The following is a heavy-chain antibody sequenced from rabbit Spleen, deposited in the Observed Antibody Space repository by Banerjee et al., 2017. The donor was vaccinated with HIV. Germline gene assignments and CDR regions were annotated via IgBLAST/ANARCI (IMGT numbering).Heavy chain of an antibody. V-gene: IGHV1S40*01. Sequence: QSLEESGGGLVKPEGSLTLTCKASGVSFNDKDVMCWVRQAPGKGLEWIACINAVTGKAVYASWAKGRFTISKTSSTTVTLQVTRLTAADTATYFCARDTATSFSSYGMDLWGQGTLVTVS. D-gene: IGHD7-1*01. CDR3: ARDTATSFSSYGMDL. CDR2: INAVTGKA. CDR1: GVSFNDKDV. J-gene: IGHJ6*01.